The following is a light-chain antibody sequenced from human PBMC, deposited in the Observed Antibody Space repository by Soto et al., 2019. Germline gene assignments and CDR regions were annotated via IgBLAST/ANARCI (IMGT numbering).Light chain of an antibody. CDR2: DAS. J-gene: IGKJ4*01. V-gene: IGKV3-11*01. CDR1: QSVSSH. Sequence: EIVLTQSPATLSLSPGERATLSCRASQSVSSHLTWYQHIPGQAPRLLIYDASTRASGVPARFSGSGSGTDFTLTISGLEPEDFAVYYCKQRSDWPLLFGGGTRVEIK. CDR3: KQRSDWPLL.